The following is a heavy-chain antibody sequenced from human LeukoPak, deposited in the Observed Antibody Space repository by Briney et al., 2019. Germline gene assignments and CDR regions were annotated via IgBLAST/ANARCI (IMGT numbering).Heavy chain of an antibody. D-gene: IGHD1-26*01. CDR2: ISAYNGNT. Sequence: ASVKVSCKASGYTFTSYGISWVRQAPGQGLEWMGWISAYNGNTNYAQKLQGRVTMTTDTSTSTAYRELRSLRSDDTAVYYCARAGDWEPLRSLFGWFDPWGQGTLVTVSS. CDR1: GYTFTSYG. J-gene: IGHJ5*02. V-gene: IGHV1-18*01. CDR3: ARAGDWEPLRSLFGWFDP.